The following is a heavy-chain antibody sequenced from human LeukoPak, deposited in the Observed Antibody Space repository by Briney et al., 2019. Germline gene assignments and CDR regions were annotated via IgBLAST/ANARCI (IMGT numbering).Heavy chain of an antibody. D-gene: IGHD6-13*01. V-gene: IGHV4-4*07. CDR2: IYTSGST. CDR1: GGSISSYY. Sequence: PSETLSLTCTVSGGSISSYYWSWIRQPAGKGLEWIGRIYTSGSTNYNPSLKSRVTMSVDTSKNQFSLKLSSVTAADTAVYYCARDHLTLYSSSLNWFDPWGQGTLVTVSS. J-gene: IGHJ5*02. CDR3: ARDHLTLYSSSLNWFDP.